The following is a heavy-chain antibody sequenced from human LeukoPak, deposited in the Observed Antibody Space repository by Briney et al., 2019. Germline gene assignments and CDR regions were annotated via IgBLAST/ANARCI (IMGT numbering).Heavy chain of an antibody. V-gene: IGHV3-15*01. Sequence: GGSLRLSCAASGFTFSDAWMSWVRQAPGKGLEWVGRIKSTTDGGAIHYAAPVRGRFTISRDDSKNTLYLQMSSLKIEDTAVSYCVSLFGSGLWYFNYRDVWGKGTTVTVSS. J-gene: IGHJ6*03. CDR3: VSLFGSGLWYFNYRDV. D-gene: IGHD6-19*01. CDR1: GFTFSDAW. CDR2: IKSTTDGGAI.